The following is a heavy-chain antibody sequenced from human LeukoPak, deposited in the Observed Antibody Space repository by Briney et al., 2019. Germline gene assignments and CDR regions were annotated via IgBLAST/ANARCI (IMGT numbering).Heavy chain of an antibody. D-gene: IGHD3-22*01. V-gene: IGHV1-2*02. CDR1: GYTFTGQY. CDR2: INPNSGGT. Sequence: ASVKVSCKASGYTFTGQYIHWERQAPGQGPEWMGWINPNSGGTNYAQKFQGRVTMTRDTSISTAYMEVSSLRSDDTAVYYCARSYSYDSSGYYGAKWGQGTLVTVSS. CDR3: ARSYSYDSSGYYGAK. J-gene: IGHJ4*02.